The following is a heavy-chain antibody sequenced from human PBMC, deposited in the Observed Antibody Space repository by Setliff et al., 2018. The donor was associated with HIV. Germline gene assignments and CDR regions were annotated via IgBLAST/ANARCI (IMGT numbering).Heavy chain of an antibody. CDR1: GYSLNKYG. CDR2: IDTNTGKP. J-gene: IGHJ4*02. V-gene: IGHV7-4-1*02. CDR3: ARAGAYYYDGSGYKIFTHFDS. Sequence: ASVKVSCKASGYSLNKYGMNWVRQAPGQGLEWMGWIDTNTGKPTYVQGTTGRFVFSLDTSVNATYLQITALKTEDTAVYYCARAGAYYYDGSGYKIFTHFDSWGQGTLVTAPQ. D-gene: IGHD3-22*01.